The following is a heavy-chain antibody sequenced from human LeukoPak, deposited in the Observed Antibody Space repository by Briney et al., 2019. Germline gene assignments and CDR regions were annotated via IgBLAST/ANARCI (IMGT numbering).Heavy chain of an antibody. CDR2: MNPNSGNT. CDR1: EYTFTSYD. D-gene: IGHD6-13*01. CDR3: ATAPLYSSSWYFRGYFDD. Sequence: GASVKVSCKASEYTFTSYDINWVRQATGQGLEWMGWMNPNSGNTGYALKFQDRVTFTRNTSITTAYMELSSLRSEDTAVYYCATAPLYSSSWYFRGYFDDWGQGTLVTVSS. J-gene: IGHJ4*02. V-gene: IGHV1-8*03.